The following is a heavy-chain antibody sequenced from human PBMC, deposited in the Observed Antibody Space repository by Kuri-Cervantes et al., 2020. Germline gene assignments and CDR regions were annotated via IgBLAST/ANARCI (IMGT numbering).Heavy chain of an antibody. CDR2: IWYDGSNK. J-gene: IGHJ6*04. D-gene: IGHD6-13*01. CDR1: GFTFSSYG. V-gene: IGHV3-33*08. CDR3: ARARLAAAGHYGMDV. Sequence: GSLLKISCAASGFTFSSYGMHWVRQAPGKGLEWVAVIWYDGSNKYYADSVRGRFTISRDNSKNTLYLQMNSLRAEDTAVYYCARARLAAAGHYGMDVWGKGPT.